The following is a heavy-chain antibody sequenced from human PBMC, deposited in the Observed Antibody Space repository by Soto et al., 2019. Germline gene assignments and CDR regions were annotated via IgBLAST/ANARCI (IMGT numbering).Heavy chain of an antibody. CDR1: GGSISSSSYY. D-gene: IGHD3-22*01. Sequence: QLQLQESGPGLVKPSETLSLTCTVSGGSISSSSYYWGWIRQPPGKGLEGIGSIYYSGSTYYNPSLKSRVTISVDTSKNQFSLKLSSVTAADTAVYYCARSSYYYDGGGNDYWGQGTLVTVSS. J-gene: IGHJ4*02. CDR3: ARSSYYYDGGGNDY. V-gene: IGHV4-39*01. CDR2: IYYSGST.